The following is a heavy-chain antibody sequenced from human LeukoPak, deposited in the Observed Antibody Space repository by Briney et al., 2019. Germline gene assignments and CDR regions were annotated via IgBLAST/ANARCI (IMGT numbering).Heavy chain of an antibody. J-gene: IGHJ2*01. CDR3: ARLRGYYYGNSGQSSPMPSYWYFDL. V-gene: IGHV1-46*01. D-gene: IGHD3-22*01. CDR2: INPSGGSP. Sequence: ASVKVSCTASGYRFTSYYMHWVRQAPGQGLEWMGIINPSGGSPSYAQKFQGRVTMTSDTSTSTVYMELSSLRSEDTAVYYCARLRGYYYGNSGQSSPMPSYWYFDLWGRGTLVTVSS. CDR1: GYRFTSYY.